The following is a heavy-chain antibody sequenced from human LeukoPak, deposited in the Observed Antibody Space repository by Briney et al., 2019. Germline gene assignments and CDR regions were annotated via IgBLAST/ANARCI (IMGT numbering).Heavy chain of an antibody. CDR2: IYHSGST. CDR1: GGSISSSNW. J-gene: IGHJ5*02. V-gene: IGHV4-4*02. D-gene: IGHD1-26*01. Sequence: SETLSLTCAVSGGSISSSNWWSWVRQPPGKGLEWIGYIYHSGSTYYNPSLKSRVTISVDRSKNQFSLKLSSVTAADTAVYYCARSGRGLATRFDPWGQGILVTVSS. CDR3: ARSGRGLATRFDP.